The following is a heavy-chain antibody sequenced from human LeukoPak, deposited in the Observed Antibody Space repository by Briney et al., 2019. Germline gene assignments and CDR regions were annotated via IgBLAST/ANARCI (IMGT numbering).Heavy chain of an antibody. J-gene: IGHJ3*02. CDR1: GFIFDEYG. D-gene: IGHD3-22*01. CDR3: SRVQYDTNI. Sequence: PGGSLRLSCAASGFIFDEYGMSWVRQAPGKGLEWVSGINWNGANTGYGDSVKGRFTISRDNAKKSLHLQMSSLRAEDTALYHCSRVQYDTNIWGQGTMVTVSS. CDR2: INWNGANT. V-gene: IGHV3-20*01.